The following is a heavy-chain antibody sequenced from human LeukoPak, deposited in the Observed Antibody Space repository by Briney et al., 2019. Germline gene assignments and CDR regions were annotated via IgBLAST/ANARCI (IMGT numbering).Heavy chain of an antibody. J-gene: IGHJ3*01. Sequence: GGSLRLSCAASGFTFSRYWMTWVRQAPGKGLEWVANIKEDGSEKYYVDSVKGRFTISRDNANNSLCLQMNSLRAEDTAVYYCARGRGTNDLWGQGTMVTVSS. CDR1: GFTFSRYW. V-gene: IGHV3-7*04. D-gene: IGHD1-7*01. CDR3: ARGRGTNDL. CDR2: IKEDGSEK.